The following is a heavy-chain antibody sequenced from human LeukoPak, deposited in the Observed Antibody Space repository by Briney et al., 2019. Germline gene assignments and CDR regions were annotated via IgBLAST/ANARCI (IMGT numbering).Heavy chain of an antibody. CDR2: ISSSGSTI. V-gene: IGHV3-48*03. J-gene: IGHJ4*02. CDR1: GFTFRNYE. CDR3: ARDGSAGSGYFDY. D-gene: IGHD3-22*01. Sequence: GGSLRLSCAASGFTFRNYEMNWVRQAPGKGLEWVSYISSSGSTIYYADSVKGRFTISRDNAKNSLYLQMNSLRAEDTAVYSCARDGSAGSGYFDYWGQGTLVTVSS.